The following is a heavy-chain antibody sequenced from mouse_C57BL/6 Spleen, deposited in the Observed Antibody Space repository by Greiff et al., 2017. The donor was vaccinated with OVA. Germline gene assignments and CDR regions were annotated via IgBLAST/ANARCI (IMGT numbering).Heavy chain of an antibody. V-gene: IGHV1-64*01. CDR1: GYTFTSYW. CDR3: ARSPIYYGNYTYYAMDY. Sequence: QVQLQQPGAELVKPGASVKLSCKASGYTFTSYWMHWVKQRPGQGLEWIGMIHPNSGSTNYNEKFNSKATLTVDKSSSTAYMQLSSLTSEDSAVYYCARSPIYYGNYTYYAMDYWGQGTSVTVSS. D-gene: IGHD2-1*01. CDR2: IHPNSGST. J-gene: IGHJ4*01.